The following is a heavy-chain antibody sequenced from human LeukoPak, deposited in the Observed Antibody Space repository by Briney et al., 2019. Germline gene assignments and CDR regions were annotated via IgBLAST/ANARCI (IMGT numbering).Heavy chain of an antibody. Sequence: GGSLRLSCAASGFTFSSYGMHWVRQAPGKGLEWVAAMSYDGSNKYYADSVKGRFTLSGDSSKNTLYLQMNSLRAEDTALYFCAKEGRSGYYYFDCWGQGTLVTVSS. J-gene: IGHJ4*02. CDR1: GFTFSSYG. D-gene: IGHD3-3*01. V-gene: IGHV3-30*18. CDR2: MSYDGSNK. CDR3: AKEGRSGYYYFDC.